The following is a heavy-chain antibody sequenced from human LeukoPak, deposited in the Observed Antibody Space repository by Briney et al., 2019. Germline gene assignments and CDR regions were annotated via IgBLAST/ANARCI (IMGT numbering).Heavy chain of an antibody. CDR3: ARDPETYYFDY. CDR1: GFTFNKYF. Sequence: GGSLRLSCAASGFTFNKYFLSWVRQAPGKGLDWVSGIGATGRDTYYADPVKGRFTISRDNSKNTLYLQMNSLRAEDTAVYYCARDPETYYFDYWGQGTLVTVSS. V-gene: IGHV3-23*01. CDR2: IGATGRDT. J-gene: IGHJ4*02.